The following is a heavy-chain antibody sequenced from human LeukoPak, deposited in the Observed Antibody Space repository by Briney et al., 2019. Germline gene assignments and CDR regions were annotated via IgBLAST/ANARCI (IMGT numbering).Heavy chain of an antibody. V-gene: IGHV4-39*07. CDR1: GGSLSSSSYY. D-gene: IGHD2-15*01. CDR3: ARAYCSGGSCYCSGGMFDP. CDR2: IYYSVSN. J-gene: IGHJ5*02. Sequence: SETLSLTCTVSGGSLSSSSYYWGWTRHPPGKGLEWLGCIYYSVSNYSNPPLKSRVTISVGTFKNQFSLKLSSVIAADTAVYYWARAYCSGGSCYCSGGMFDPWGQGTLVTVSS.